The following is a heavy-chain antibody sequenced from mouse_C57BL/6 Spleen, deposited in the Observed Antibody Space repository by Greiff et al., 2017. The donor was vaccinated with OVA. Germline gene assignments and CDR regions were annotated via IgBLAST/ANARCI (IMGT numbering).Heavy chain of an antibody. D-gene: IGHD2-4*01. CDR2: IDPENGDT. CDR1: GFNIKDDY. J-gene: IGHJ2*01. V-gene: IGHV14-4*01. Sequence: VQLKESGAELVRPGASVKLSCTASGFNIKDDYMHWVKQRPEQGLEWIGWIDPENGDTEYASKFQGKATITADTSSNTAYLQLSSLTSEDTAVYYCTGNYDPLDYWGQGTTLTVSS. CDR3: TGNYDPLDY.